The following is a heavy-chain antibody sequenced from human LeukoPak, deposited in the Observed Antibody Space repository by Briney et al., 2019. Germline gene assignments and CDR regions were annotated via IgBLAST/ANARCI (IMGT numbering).Heavy chain of an antibody. J-gene: IGHJ5*02. CDR1: GGSISSYY. V-gene: IGHV4-59*01. Sequence: PSETLSLACTVSGGSISSYYWSWIRQPPGKGLEWIGYIYYSGSTNYNPSLKSRVTISVDTSKNQFSLKLSSGTAADKAVYYCARGIQLWFDPWGQGTLVTVSS. CDR2: IYYSGST. CDR3: ARGIQLWFDP. D-gene: IGHD5-18*01.